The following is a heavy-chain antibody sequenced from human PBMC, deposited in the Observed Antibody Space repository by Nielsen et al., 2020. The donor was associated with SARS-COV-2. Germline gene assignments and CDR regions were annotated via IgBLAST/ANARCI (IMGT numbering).Heavy chain of an antibody. CDR3: ARKQGTYDILTGSHYDYMDV. CDR1: DNSFNT. CDR2: IIPIFGTA. Sequence: SVKVSCKASDNSFNTITWVRQAPGQGLEWMGGIIPIFGTANYAQKFQGRVTITADESTSTAYMELSSLRSDDTAVYYCARKQGTYDILTGSHYDYMDVWGKGTTVTVSS. V-gene: IGHV1-69*13. D-gene: IGHD3-9*01. J-gene: IGHJ6*03.